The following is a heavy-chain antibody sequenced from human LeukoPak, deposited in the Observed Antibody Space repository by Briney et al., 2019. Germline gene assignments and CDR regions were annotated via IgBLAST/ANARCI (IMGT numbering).Heavy chain of an antibody. V-gene: IGHV4-34*01. CDR1: GGSFSGYY. D-gene: IGHD2-2*01. CDR3: ARGPPGDIVVVPAATTMPSNFDY. CDR2: INHSGST. J-gene: IGHJ4*02. Sequence: SETLSLTCAVYGGSFSGYYWSWIRQPPGKGLEWIGEINHSGSTNYNPSLKSRVTISVDTSKNQFSLKLSSVTAADTAAYYCARGPPGDIVVVPAATTMPSNFDYWGQGTLVTVSS.